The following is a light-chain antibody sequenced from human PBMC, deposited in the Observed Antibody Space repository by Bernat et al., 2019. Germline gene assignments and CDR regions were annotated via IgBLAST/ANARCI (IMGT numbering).Light chain of an antibody. CDR2: EVS. J-gene: IGLJ3*02. CDR3: SSYTSSSTLV. V-gene: IGLV2-14*02. Sequence: QSALTQPASVSGSPGQSITISCTGTSSDVGSYNLVSWYQQHPGKAPKLMIYEVSKRPSGVSNRFSGSKSGNTASLTISGLLDEDEADYYCSSYTSSSTLVFGGGTRLTVL. CDR1: SSDVGSYNL.